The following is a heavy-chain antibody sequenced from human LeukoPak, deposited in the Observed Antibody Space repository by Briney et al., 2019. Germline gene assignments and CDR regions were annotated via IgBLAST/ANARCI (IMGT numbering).Heavy chain of an antibody. Sequence: GGSLRLSCAGSGFNFDDSVLTWVRQTPGKGLEWVSGIHWIGHETDYADAVQGRFTISRDNARNALYLQMNNVRAEDTALYFCARALAAKLERKKLYNYMDVWGKGTAVTVSS. D-gene: IGHD1-1*01. J-gene: IGHJ6*03. CDR1: GFNFDDSV. V-gene: IGHV3-20*04. CDR3: ARALAAKLERKKLYNYMDV. CDR2: IHWIGHET.